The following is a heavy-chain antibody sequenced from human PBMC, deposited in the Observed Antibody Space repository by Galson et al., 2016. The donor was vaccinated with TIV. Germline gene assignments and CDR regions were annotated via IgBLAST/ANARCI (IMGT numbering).Heavy chain of an antibody. CDR1: GYTLSHYY. CDR3: ATFSGARGPFDY. V-gene: IGHV1-46*01. J-gene: IGHJ4*02. Sequence: SCKASGYTLSHYYMHWVRQAPGQGLEWVGVIDPLGGGTTYAPQFQGRVTMTRDTSTSTVYMELTSLKSDDTAIFYCATFSGARGPFDYWGQRTLVAVSS. D-gene: IGHD2-15*01. CDR2: IDPLGGGT.